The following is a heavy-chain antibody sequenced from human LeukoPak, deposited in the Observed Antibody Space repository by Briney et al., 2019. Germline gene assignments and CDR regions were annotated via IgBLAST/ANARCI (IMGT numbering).Heavy chain of an antibody. V-gene: IGHV1-2*02. Sequence: ASVKVSCKASGGTFSSYAISWVRQAPGQGLEWMGWINPNSGGTNYAQKFQGRVTMTRDTSISTAYMELSRLRSDDTAVYYCARAGNIVVVPAAVSWFDPWGQGTLVTVSS. D-gene: IGHD2-2*01. CDR1: GGTFSSYA. CDR3: ARAGNIVVVPAAVSWFDP. J-gene: IGHJ5*02. CDR2: INPNSGGT.